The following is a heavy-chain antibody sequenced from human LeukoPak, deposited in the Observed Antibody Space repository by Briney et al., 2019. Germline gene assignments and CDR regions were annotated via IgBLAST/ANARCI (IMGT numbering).Heavy chain of an antibody. CDR2: INEDGGEE. CDR1: GFIFSAYW. J-gene: IGHJ3*02. Sequence: GGSLRLSCVGSGFIFSAYWMAWVRQAPGKGPEWVANINEDGGEERYVDSVRGRFTISRDNTKNTLYLQMNSLRAEDTALYYCAKQKTGPLGAFDIWGQGTMVTVSS. V-gene: IGHV3-7*03. CDR3: AKQKTGPLGAFDI. D-gene: IGHD1-14*01.